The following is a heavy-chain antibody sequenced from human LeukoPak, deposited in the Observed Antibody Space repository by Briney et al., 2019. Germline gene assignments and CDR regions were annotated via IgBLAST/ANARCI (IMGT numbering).Heavy chain of an antibody. CDR1: GGSISSYY. CDR2: IYYSGST. J-gene: IGHJ6*03. V-gene: IGHV4-59*01. CDR3: ARAAYYYGSGTYYMDV. D-gene: IGHD3-10*01. Sequence: PSETLSLTCTVSGGSISSYYWSWIRQPPGKGLEWIGYIYYSGSTNYNPSLKSRVTISVDTSKNQFSLKLSSVTAADTAVYYCARAAYYYGSGTYYMDVWGKGTTVTIS.